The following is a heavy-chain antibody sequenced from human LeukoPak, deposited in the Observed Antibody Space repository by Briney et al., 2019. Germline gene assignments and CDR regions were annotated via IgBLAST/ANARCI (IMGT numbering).Heavy chain of an antibody. V-gene: IGHV3-23*01. CDR2: ISGSGGST. CDR1: GFTFSSYA. Sequence: GGSLRLSCAASGFTFSSYAMSWVRQAPGKGLEWVSAISGSGGSTYYADSVKGRFTISGDNSKNTLYLQMNSLRAEDTAVYYCAKFIYLAKLRCQDYLGQGTLVSVSS. J-gene: IGHJ4*02. D-gene: IGHD4-17*01. CDR3: AKFIYLAKLRCQDY.